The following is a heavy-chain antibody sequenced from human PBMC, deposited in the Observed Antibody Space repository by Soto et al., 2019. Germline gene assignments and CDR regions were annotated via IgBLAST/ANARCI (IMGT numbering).Heavy chain of an antibody. V-gene: IGHV3-48*01. CDR1: GFTFSTYD. J-gene: IGHJ4*02. CDR3: AGVSAATVDY. CDR2: ISITSSTI. Sequence: GGSLRLSCAASGFTFSTYDMNWVRQAPGKGLEWVTYISITSSTIYYTDSVKGRFTVSRDNARNSLYLQMNSLRAEDSALYYCAGVSAATVDYWGQGTLVTVSS. D-gene: IGHD1-26*01.